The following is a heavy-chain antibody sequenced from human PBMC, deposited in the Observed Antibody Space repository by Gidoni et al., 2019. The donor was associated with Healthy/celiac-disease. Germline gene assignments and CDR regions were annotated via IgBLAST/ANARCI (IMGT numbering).Heavy chain of an antibody. D-gene: IGHD2-2*01. J-gene: IGHJ5*02. V-gene: IGHV3-11*06. CDR1: GFTFSAYY. CDR3: ARDLCGGSTSCPPRPRGFDP. CDR2: ISSSSSYT. Sequence: QVQLVESGGGLVKPGGSLRLSCAASGFTFSAYYMSWIRQAPGKGLEWVSYISSSSSYTNYADSVKGRFTISRDNAKNSLYLQMNSLRAEDTAVYYCARDLCGGSTSCPPRPRGFDPWGQGTLVTVSS.